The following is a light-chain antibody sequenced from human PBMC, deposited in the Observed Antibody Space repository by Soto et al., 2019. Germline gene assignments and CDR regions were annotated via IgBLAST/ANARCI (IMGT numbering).Light chain of an antibody. V-gene: IGKV1-5*01. J-gene: IGKJ2*01. CDR1: QSISVW. CDR2: DAS. CDR3: QQYGSSSPT. Sequence: DIQMTQSPSTLSASVGDGVTITCRASQSISVWLAWYQQRPGKAPKFLIYDASSLEPGVPSRFSGSGSGTELPLTIRSLQPDDFATYYCQQYGSSSPTFGQGTKLEIK.